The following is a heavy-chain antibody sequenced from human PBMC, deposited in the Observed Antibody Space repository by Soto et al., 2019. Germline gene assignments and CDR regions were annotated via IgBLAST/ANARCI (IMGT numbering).Heavy chain of an antibody. Sequence: QVQLVQSGAEVKKPGSSVKVSCKASGGTFSSYSINWVRQAPGQGLEWMGGIIPIFGTANNAQKFQGRVTITADASATTVYMELSSLRSEDTAVYYCARAPNILTVKYYFDYWGQGTLVTVSS. CDR3: ARAPNILTVKYYFDY. CDR1: GGTFSSYS. CDR2: IIPIFGTA. J-gene: IGHJ4*02. D-gene: IGHD3-9*01. V-gene: IGHV1-69*01.